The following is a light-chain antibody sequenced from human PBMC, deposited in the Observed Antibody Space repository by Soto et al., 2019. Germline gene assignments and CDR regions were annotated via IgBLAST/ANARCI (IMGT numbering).Light chain of an antibody. CDR3: SSYAGSSNV. CDR1: SSDVGGYKY. V-gene: IGLV2-8*01. Sequence: QSALTQPRSVSGSPGQSVTISCTGTSSDVGGYKYVSWYQQHPGKAPKVMIYEVNKRPSGVPDRFSGSKSGNTASLTVSGLQAEDEADYYCSSYAGSSNVFGTGTKLTVL. CDR2: EVN. J-gene: IGLJ1*01.